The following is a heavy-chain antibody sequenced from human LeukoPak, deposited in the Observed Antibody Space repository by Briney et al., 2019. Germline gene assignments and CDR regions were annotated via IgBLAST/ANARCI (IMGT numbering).Heavy chain of an antibody. Sequence: GGSLRLSCAASGFTFSSYAMHWVRQAPGKGLEWVAVISYDGNNKIYADSVKGRFTISRDNSKNTLYLQMNSLRAEDTAVYHCARGFRGNYYYMDVWGKGTTVTVSS. CDR1: GFTFSSYA. D-gene: IGHD1-1*01. CDR2: ISYDGNNK. J-gene: IGHJ6*03. CDR3: ARGFRGNYYYMDV. V-gene: IGHV3-30*03.